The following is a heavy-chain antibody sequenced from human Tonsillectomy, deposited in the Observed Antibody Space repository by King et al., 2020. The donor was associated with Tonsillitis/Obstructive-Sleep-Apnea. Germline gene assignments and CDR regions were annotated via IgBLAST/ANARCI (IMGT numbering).Heavy chain of an antibody. CDR2: IYWEDDK. CDR1: WFSLSTSGVG. V-gene: IGHV2-5*02. CDR3: AHTDSNYVAVFDSYYYMDV. J-gene: IGHJ6*03. Sequence: TLKESGPTLVKPTQTLTLTCTFSWFSLSTSGVGVGWIRQPPGKALEGLALIYWEDDKRYSPSLTSRLTITKYPSKNQVVLTMTNMDPVDTATYFCAHTDSNYVAVFDSYYYMDVWGKGTTVTVSS. D-gene: IGHD4-11*01.